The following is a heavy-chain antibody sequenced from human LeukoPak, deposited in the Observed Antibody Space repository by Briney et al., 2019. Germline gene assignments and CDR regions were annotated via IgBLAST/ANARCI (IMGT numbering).Heavy chain of an antibody. V-gene: IGHV4-59*12. J-gene: IGHJ4*02. CDR3: AREVSELLWFGEQSGYYFDY. D-gene: IGHD3-10*01. CDR1: GFTFSDYY. Sequence: PGGSLRLSCAASGFTFSDYYMSWIRQAPGKGLEWIGYIYYSGSTNYNPSLKSRVTISVDTSKNQFSLKLSSVTAADTAVYYCAREVSELLWFGEQSGYYFDYWGQGTLVTVSS. CDR2: IYYSGST.